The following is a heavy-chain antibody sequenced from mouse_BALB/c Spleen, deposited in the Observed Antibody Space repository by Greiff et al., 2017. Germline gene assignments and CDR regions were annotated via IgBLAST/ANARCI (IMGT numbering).Heavy chain of an antibody. V-gene: IGHV1-69*02. D-gene: IGHD3-1*01. Sequence: QVQLQQPGAELVRPGASVKLSCKASGYTFTSYWINWVKQRPGQGLEWIGNIYPSDSYTNYNQKFKDKATLTVDKSSSTAYMQLSSPTSEDSAVYYCTSSGTYYGLDYWGQGTSVTVSS. CDR3: TSSGTYYGLDY. CDR1: GYTFTSYW. CDR2: IYPSDSYT. J-gene: IGHJ4*01.